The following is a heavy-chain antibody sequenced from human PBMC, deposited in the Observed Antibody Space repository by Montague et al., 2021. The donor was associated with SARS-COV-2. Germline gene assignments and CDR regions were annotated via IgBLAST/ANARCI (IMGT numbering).Heavy chain of an antibody. V-gene: IGHV4-39*07. CDR2: IYYSGST. CDR1: GVSISSRSYY. Sequence: SETLSLTCTVSGVSISSRSYYWGSFRQPPVTGLEWLLLIYYSGSTYYNPSLKSRVTISVDTSKNQFSLKLSSVTAADTAVYYCARDKAEYIVVVPAVPLAYGMDVWGQGTTVTVSS. D-gene: IGHD2-2*01. J-gene: IGHJ6*02. CDR3: ARDKAEYIVVVPAVPLAYGMDV.